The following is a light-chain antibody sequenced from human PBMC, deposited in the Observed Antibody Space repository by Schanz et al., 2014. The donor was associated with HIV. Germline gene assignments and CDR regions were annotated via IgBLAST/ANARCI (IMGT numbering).Light chain of an antibody. Sequence: EIVLTQSPATLSLSPGERATLSCRASQSVSSYLAWYQQKPGQAPRLLIYGASTRASGIPGRFSGSGSGTDFTLTISRLEPEDFAVYYCQQYGYSPGTFGQGTKVEIK. J-gene: IGKJ1*01. CDR2: GAS. CDR1: QSVSSY. CDR3: QQYGYSPGT. V-gene: IGKV3-20*01.